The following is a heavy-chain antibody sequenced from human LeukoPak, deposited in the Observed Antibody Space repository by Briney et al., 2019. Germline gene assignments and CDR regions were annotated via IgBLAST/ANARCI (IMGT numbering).Heavy chain of an antibody. D-gene: IGHD2-15*01. CDR2: IIPIFGTA. CDR3: ARSRSGGSCYDY. V-gene: IGHV1-69*05. CDR1: GGTFSSYA. J-gene: IGHJ4*02. Sequence: ASVTVSCKASGGTFSSYAISWVRQAPGQGLEWMGGIIPIFGTANYAQKFQVRVTITTDESTSTAYMELSSLRSEDTAVYYCARSRSGGSCYDYWGQGTLVTVSS.